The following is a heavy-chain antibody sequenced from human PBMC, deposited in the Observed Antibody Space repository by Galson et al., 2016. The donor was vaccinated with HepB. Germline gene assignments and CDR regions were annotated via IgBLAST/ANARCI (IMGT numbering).Heavy chain of an antibody. V-gene: IGHV3-53*01. CDR3: ATQSASTKCYYIDF. CDR2: IYNSGRT. D-gene: IGHD2-2*01. CDR1: GFTVSNLY. Sequence: SLRLSCAASGFTVSNLYMTWVRQAPGKGLEWVALIYNSGRTTYADSVKGRFIISRDNSKNMMFLQMNNLRADDTAVYYCATQSASTKCYYIDFWGQGTLVTVSS. J-gene: IGHJ4*02.